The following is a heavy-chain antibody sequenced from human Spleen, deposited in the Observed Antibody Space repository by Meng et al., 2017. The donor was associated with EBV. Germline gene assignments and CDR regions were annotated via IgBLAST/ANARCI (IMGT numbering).Heavy chain of an antibody. CDR1: GDCIRACNW. Sequence: QGNPWANISLVCECSGDCIRACNWWCWVRRLPGNGLGWIGGIFHSGNTNYDPSLKIRVTISVNPSNNQFSLSLTAVTAAATAVYYWATDVYSGRYYASGHWGKRSLVTVSS. CDR2: IFHSGNT. J-gene: IGHJ4*02. V-gene: IGHV4-4*02. CDR3: ATDVYSGRYYASGH. D-gene: IGHD1-26*01.